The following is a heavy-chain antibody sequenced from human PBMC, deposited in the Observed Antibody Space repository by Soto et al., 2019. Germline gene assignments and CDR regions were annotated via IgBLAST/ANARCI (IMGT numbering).Heavy chain of an antibody. CDR2: IYYSGKN. CDR1: GASITSTTYF. Sequence: SETLSLTCSHSGASITSTTYFWAWIRQPPGKGLEWVGSIYYSGKNHYNPSLKSRTTISVDRSTNQFSLQVSSVTAADTAVYYCAKNLPRTGRLDYWGQGTVVTVSS. CDR3: AKNLPRTGRLDY. J-gene: IGHJ4*02. V-gene: IGHV4-39*01.